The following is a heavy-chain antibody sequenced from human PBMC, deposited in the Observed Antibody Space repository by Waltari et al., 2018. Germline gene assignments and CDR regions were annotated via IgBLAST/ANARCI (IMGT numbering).Heavy chain of an antibody. CDR1: GGTFSSYA. Sequence: QVQLVQSGAEVKKPGSSVKVSCKASGGTFSSYAISWVRQAPEQGLEWMGGIIPIFGTANYAQKFQGRVTITTDESTSTAYMELSSLRSEDTAVYYCAREVIVGATESYFDYWGQGTLVTVSS. D-gene: IGHD1-26*01. CDR2: IIPIFGTA. J-gene: IGHJ4*02. V-gene: IGHV1-69*05. CDR3: AREVIVGATESYFDY.